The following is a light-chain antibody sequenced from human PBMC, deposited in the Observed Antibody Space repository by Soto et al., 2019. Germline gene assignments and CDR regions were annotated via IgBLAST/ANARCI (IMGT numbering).Light chain of an antibody. CDR3: QSYDSSLKNSGV. Sequence: QSVLTQPPSVSGAPGQRVTISCTGNSSNIGADFGVHWYQQLPGTGPKVLIYGNTNRPSGVPLRFSGSKSGTSASLTITGLQIDDEGDYYCQSYDSSLKNSGVFGGGTQLTVL. J-gene: IGLJ2*01. CDR1: SSNIGADFG. V-gene: IGLV1-40*01. CDR2: GNT.